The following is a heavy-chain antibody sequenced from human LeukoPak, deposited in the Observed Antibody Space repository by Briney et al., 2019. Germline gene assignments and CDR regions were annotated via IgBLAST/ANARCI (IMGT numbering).Heavy chain of an antibody. Sequence: ASVKVSGKASGYTFTSYGISWVRQAPGQGLEWMGWISAYNGNTNYAQKLQGRVTMTTDTSTGTAYMELRSLRSDDTAVYYCARDRTRYCGGDCYGTPFDYWGQGTLVTVSS. CDR1: GYTFTSYG. D-gene: IGHD2-21*02. CDR3: ARDRTRYCGGDCYGTPFDY. V-gene: IGHV1-18*01. J-gene: IGHJ4*02. CDR2: ISAYNGNT.